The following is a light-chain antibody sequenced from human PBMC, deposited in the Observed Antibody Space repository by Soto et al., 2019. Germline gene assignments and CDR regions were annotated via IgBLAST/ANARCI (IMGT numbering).Light chain of an antibody. J-gene: IGKJ5*01. CDR2: DAS. V-gene: IGKV3-15*01. CDR3: QQYNSWPPIT. CDR1: QSVRSSY. Sequence: EIVLTQFPGTLSLSPGERATLSCRTSQSVRSSYLAWYQQKPGQAPRLLIYDASTRATGIPDRFSGGGSGTEFTLTLSSLQSEDFVVYYCQQYNSWPPITFGQGTRLEIK.